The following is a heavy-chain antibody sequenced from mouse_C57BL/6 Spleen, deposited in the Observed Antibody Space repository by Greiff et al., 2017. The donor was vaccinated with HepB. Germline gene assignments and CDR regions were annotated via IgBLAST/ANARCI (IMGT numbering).Heavy chain of an antibody. CDR2: INPNNGGT. CDR1: GYTFTDYN. V-gene: IGHV1-18*01. CDR3: ARSVYGSRTVYFDY. Sequence: EVQLQQSGPELVKPGASVKIPCKASGYTFTDYNMDWVKQSHGKSLEWIGDINPNNGGTSYNQKFKGKATLTVDKSSSTAYMELRSLTSEDTAVYYCARSVYGSRTVYFDYWGQGTTLTVSS. J-gene: IGHJ2*01. D-gene: IGHD2-10*02.